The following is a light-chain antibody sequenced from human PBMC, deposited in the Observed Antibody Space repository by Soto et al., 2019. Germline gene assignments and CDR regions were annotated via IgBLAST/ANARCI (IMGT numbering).Light chain of an antibody. Sequence: DIQMSQSPSSLSASVGDRVTITCRASQSISSYLNWYQQKPGKAPKLLIYAASSLQSGVPSRFSGSGSGTAFTLTISSLQPEDVATYYCQKYDRAPRTFGHGTKVDIK. J-gene: IGKJ1*01. CDR1: QSISSY. CDR3: QKYDRAPRT. V-gene: IGKV1-27*01. CDR2: AAS.